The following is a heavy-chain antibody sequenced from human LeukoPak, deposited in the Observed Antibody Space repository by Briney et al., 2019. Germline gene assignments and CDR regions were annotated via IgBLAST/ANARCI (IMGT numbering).Heavy chain of an antibody. D-gene: IGHD1-1*01. Sequence: PGGSLRLSCAASGFTFSTHGMHWVRQASGKGLEWVAFIRFDGSNKYYADSVKGRFTISRDTSKNTLYLQINSLRPEDTAVYYCAKDSTTGTTTAIDYWGQGTLVTVSS. CDR2: IRFDGSNK. CDR1: GFTFSTHG. J-gene: IGHJ4*02. V-gene: IGHV3-30*02. CDR3: AKDSTTGTTTAIDY.